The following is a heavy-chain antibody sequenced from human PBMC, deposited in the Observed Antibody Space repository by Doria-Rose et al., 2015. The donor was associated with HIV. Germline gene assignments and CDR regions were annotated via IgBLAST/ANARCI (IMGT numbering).Heavy chain of an antibody. J-gene: IGHJ4*02. V-gene: IGHV5-51*01. Sequence: VQLQESGVEVKKSGESLKISCSSYGNSFTNYSIGWVRQMTRKGLEWVAIIYPRDSYRRYSPAFQGQVTISAGKSIRTAYLQWNSLQASDTAMYYCARRGVRGVFDFWGPGTLVTVSS. CDR2: IYPRDSYR. CDR3: ARRGVRGVFDF. D-gene: IGHD3-10*01. CDR1: GNSFTNYS.